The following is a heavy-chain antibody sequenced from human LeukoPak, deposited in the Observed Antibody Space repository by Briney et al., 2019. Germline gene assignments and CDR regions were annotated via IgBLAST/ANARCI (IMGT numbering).Heavy chain of an antibody. Sequence: SETLSLTCAVSGYSISSGYYWGWIRQPPGKGLEWIGSIYHSGSTYYNPSLKSRGTISVDTSKNQFSLKLSSVTAADTAVYYCARVRGGSYEDYWGQGTLVTVSS. J-gene: IGHJ4*02. D-gene: IGHD1-26*01. CDR1: GYSISSGYY. V-gene: IGHV4-38-2*01. CDR3: ARVRGGSYEDY. CDR2: IYHSGST.